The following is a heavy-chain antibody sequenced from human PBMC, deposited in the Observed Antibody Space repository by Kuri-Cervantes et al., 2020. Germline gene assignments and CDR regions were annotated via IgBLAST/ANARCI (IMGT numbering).Heavy chain of an antibody. D-gene: IGHD1/OR15-1a*01. J-gene: IGHJ4*02. CDR1: GGSNSSSNW. CDR3: ASMAEQSYYFDY. V-gene: IGHV4-4*02. Sequence: GSLRLSCAVSGGSNSSSNWWSWVRQPPGKGLEWIGEIYHSGSTNYNPSLKSRVTISVDKSKNQFSLKLSSVTAADTAVYYCASMAEQSYYFDYWGQGTLVTVSS. CDR2: IYHSGST.